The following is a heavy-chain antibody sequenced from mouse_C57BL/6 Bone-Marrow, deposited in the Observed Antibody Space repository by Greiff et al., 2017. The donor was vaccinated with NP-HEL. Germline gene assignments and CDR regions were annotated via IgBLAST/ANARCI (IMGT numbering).Heavy chain of an antibody. D-gene: IGHD1-1*01. Sequence: EVQLQQSGTVLARPGASVKMSCKTSGYTFTSYWMHWVKQRPGQGLEWIGAIYPGNSDTSYNQKFKGKAKLTAVTSASTAYMELSSLTNEDSAVYYCTREFGITTVVDRGTWFAYWGQGTLVTVSA. CDR3: TREFGITTVVDRGTWFAY. CDR2: IYPGNSDT. V-gene: IGHV1-5*01. CDR1: GYTFTSYW. J-gene: IGHJ3*01.